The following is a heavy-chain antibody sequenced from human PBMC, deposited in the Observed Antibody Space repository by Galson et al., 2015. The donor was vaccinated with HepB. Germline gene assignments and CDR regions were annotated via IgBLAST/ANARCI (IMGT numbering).Heavy chain of an antibody. D-gene: IGHD3-22*01. V-gene: IGHV1-18*01. CDR1: GYTFTTYG. J-gene: IGHJ5*02. CDR3: ARPYSSQFAWFDH. Sequence: SVKVSCKASGYTFTTYGVTWMRQAPGQGLEWMGWVSGFNGNTKYAQKFQGRVTLTSDTSTSTAFMELRSLRSDDTAVYYCARPYSSQFAWFDHWGQGTLVIFSS. CDR2: VSGFNGNT.